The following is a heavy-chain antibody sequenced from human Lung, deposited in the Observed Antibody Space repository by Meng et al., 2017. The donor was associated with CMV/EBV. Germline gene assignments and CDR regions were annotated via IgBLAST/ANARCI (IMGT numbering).Heavy chain of an antibody. CDR3: ARDLRAIPSGYYYYYYYGMDV. V-gene: IGHV1-69*05. CDR2: IIPIYGTA. D-gene: IGHD3-3*01. CDR1: GGTFRSYA. J-gene: IGHJ6*02. Sequence: SVXVSXKASGGTFRSYAINWVRQAPGQGLEWMGGIIPIYGTANYGQKFQGRVTITTDESTSTVYMEMSSLRSEDTAVYYCARDLRAIPSGYYYYYYYGMDVWGQGTTVTVSS.